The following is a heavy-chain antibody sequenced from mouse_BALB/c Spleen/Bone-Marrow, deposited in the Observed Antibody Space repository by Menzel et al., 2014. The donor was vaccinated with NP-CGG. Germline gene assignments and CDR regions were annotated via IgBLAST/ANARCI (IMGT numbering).Heavy chain of an antibody. D-gene: IGHD1-1*01. CDR2: ISYSGST. CDR1: GDSITSGY. CDR3: ARGGGSSYNYAMDY. Sequence: EVQVVESGPSLVKPSQTLSLTCSVTGDSITSGYWNWIPKFPGNKLEYMGYISYSGSTYYNPSLKSRISITRDTSKNXYYLQLNSVTTEDTATYYCARGGGSSYNYAMDYWGQGTSVTVSS. J-gene: IGHJ4*01. V-gene: IGHV3-8*02.